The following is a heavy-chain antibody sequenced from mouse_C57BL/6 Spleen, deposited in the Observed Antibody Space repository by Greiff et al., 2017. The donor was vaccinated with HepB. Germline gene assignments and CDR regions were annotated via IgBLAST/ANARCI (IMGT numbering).Heavy chain of an antibody. CDR1: GYTFTDYE. V-gene: IGHV1-15*01. CDR3: SYLCAY. Sequence: VQLQQSGAELVRPGASVTLSCKASGYTFTDYEMHWVKQTPVHGLEWIGAIDPDTGGTAYNQKFKGKAILTADKSSSTAYLELRSLTSEDSAVYYGSYLCAYWGQGTLVTVSA. D-gene: IGHD1-3*01. CDR2: IDPDTGGT. J-gene: IGHJ3*01.